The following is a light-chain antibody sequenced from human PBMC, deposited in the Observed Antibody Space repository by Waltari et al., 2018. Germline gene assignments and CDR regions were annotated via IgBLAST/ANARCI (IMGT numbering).Light chain of an antibody. J-gene: IGKJ2*01. Sequence: DIVMTQSPDSLGVSLGEGATINCKSSQSILDRSDNKTFLAWYHLKPGQPPRLLIYWASTRPGVPDRFSGSGSGTDFSLTISRLQAEDVGVYYCQQYYRSPYTFGQGTKLDFK. CDR3: QQYYRSPYT. V-gene: IGKV4-1*01. CDR1: QSILDRSDNKTF. CDR2: WAS.